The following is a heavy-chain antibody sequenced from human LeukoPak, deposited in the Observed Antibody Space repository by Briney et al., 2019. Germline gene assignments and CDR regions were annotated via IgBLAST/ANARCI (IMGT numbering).Heavy chain of an antibody. CDR3: ASTGITVPPCHFDY. V-gene: IGHV3-23*01. CDR1: GFTFSSYA. CDR2: ISNGGGLT. Sequence: GGSLRLSCAASGFTFSSYAMSWVRQAPGKGLEWVSTISNGGGLTYYADSVRGRFTTSRDNSDNTLYLQISSLRAEDTAVYYCASTGITVPPCHFDYWGQGTLVTVSS. J-gene: IGHJ4*02. D-gene: IGHD6-19*01.